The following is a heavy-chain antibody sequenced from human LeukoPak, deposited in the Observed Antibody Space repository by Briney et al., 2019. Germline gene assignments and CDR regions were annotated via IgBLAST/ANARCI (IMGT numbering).Heavy chain of an antibody. CDR3: ARGTLEWLLSLLWFVP. Sequence: APVKVSCKASGYTFTGYYMHWVRQAPGQGLEWMGWINPNSGGTNYAQKFHGRVTMTRDTSISTAYMELSRLRSDDTAVYYCARGTLEWLLSLLWFVPWGQRTLVTVSS. V-gene: IGHV1-2*02. CDR1: GYTFTGYY. D-gene: IGHD3-3*01. J-gene: IGHJ5*02. CDR2: INPNSGGT.